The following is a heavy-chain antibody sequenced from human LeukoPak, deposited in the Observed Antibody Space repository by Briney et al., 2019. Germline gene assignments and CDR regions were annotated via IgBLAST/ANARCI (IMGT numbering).Heavy chain of an antibody. J-gene: IGHJ4*02. V-gene: IGHV4-59*12. D-gene: IGHD3-10*01. Sequence: SETLSLTCTVSGGSISSYYWSWIRQPPGKGLEWIGYIYYSGSTNYNPSLKSRVTISVDTSKNQFSLKLSSVTAADTAVYYCARESYYGSGSYYDTYYFDYWGQGTLVTVSS. CDR1: GGSISSYY. CDR2: IYYSGST. CDR3: ARESYYGSGSYYDTYYFDY.